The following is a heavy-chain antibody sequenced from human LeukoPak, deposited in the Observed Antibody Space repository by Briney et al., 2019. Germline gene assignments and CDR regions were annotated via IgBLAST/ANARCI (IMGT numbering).Heavy chain of an antibody. D-gene: IGHD3-22*01. V-gene: IGHV1-69*06. Sequence: GASVKVSCKASGGTFSSYAISWVRQAPGQGLEWMGGIIPIFGTANYAQKFQGRVTITADKSTSTAYMELSSLRSEDTAVYYCARGDYDSSGYYYQYYFDYWGQGTLVTVSS. CDR3: ARGDYDSSGYYYQYYFDY. CDR2: IIPIFGTA. J-gene: IGHJ4*02. CDR1: GGTFSSYA.